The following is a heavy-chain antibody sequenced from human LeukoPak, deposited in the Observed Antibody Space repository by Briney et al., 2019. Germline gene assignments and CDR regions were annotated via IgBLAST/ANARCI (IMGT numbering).Heavy chain of an antibody. J-gene: IGHJ4*02. D-gene: IGHD3-3*01. CDR2: IYYSGST. Sequence: PSETLSLTCTVSGGSISSSSYYWGWIRQPPGKGLEWIGSIYYSGSTYYNPSLKSRVTISVDTSKNQFSLKLSSLTAADTAVYYCARVDFWSGYYDYWGQGTLVTVSS. CDR1: GGSISSSSYY. CDR3: ARVDFWSGYYDY. V-gene: IGHV4-39*01.